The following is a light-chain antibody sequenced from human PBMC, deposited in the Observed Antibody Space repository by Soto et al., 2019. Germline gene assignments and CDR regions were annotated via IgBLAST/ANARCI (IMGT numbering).Light chain of an antibody. J-gene: IGLJ2*01. Sequence: QSALTQPASVSGSPGQSITLSCTGTSSDIGAYNYVSWYQQHPGKAPKLMIYDVNIRPSGVSNRFSGSKSGNTASLPISGLQAEDEADYYCTSWTTSTTMIFGGGTKLTVL. CDR2: DVN. CDR1: SSDIGAYNY. CDR3: TSWTTSTTMI. V-gene: IGLV2-14*03.